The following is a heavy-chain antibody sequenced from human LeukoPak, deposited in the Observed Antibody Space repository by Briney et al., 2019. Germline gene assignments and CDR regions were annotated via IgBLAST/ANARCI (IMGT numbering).Heavy chain of an antibody. J-gene: IGHJ3*02. Sequence: ASVKVSCKASGGTFSSYAISWVRQAPGQGLEWMGGIIPIFGTANYAQKFQGRVTITADKSTSTAYMELSSLRSEDTAVYYCATVGSYSLWAFDIWGQGTMVTVSS. CDR3: ATVGSYSLWAFDI. V-gene: IGHV1-69*06. D-gene: IGHD1-26*01. CDR2: IIPIFGTA. CDR1: GGTFSSYA.